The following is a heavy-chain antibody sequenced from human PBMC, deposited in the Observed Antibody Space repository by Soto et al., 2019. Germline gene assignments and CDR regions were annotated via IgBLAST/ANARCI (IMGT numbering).Heavy chain of an antibody. V-gene: IGHV4-59*02. CDR1: GGSVSSCH. Sequence: SETLSLTCTVSGGSVSSCHWSWIRQSPGKGLEWIGYVFYTGNTKYNPALKRRVTISVDTSKKQFSLKLSSVSAADTGLYYCARSYSGTFYGYDIWGQGILVTVSS. J-gene: IGHJ4*02. D-gene: IGHD1-26*01. CDR2: VFYTGNT. CDR3: ARSYSGTFYGYDI.